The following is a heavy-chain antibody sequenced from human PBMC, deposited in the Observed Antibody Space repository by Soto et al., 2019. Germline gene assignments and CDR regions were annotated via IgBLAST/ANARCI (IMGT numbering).Heavy chain of an antibody. J-gene: IGHJ4*02. CDR3: ARSGGYDYFEY. CDR1: GSTFSSYW. Sequence: GGSLRLSCAASGSTFSSYWMSWVRQAPGKGLEWVANIKQDGSEKYYVDSVKGRFTISRDNAKNSLYLQMNSLRAEDTAVYYCARSGGYDYFEYWGLGTLVTVSS. D-gene: IGHD3-22*01. CDR2: IKQDGSEK. V-gene: IGHV3-7*03.